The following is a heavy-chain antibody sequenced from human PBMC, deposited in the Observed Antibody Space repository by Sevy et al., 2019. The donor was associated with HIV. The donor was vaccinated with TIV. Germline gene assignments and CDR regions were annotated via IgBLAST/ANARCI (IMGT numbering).Heavy chain of an antibody. D-gene: IGHD3-22*01. CDR3: ARAGQTMIRPYYFDY. J-gene: IGHJ4*02. CDR1: GGSFSGYY. Sequence: SETLSLTCAVYGGSFSGYYWSWIRQPPGKGLEWIGEINHSGSTNYNPSLKRRVTISVDTSKNQFSLKLSSVTAADTAVYYCARAGQTMIRPYYFDYWGQGTLVTVSS. V-gene: IGHV4-34*01. CDR2: INHSGST.